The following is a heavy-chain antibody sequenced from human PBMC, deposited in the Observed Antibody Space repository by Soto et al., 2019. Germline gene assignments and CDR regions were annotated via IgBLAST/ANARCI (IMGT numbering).Heavy chain of an antibody. CDR1: GGSIGGSNYF. V-gene: IGHV4-39*01. D-gene: IGHD6-19*01. CDR2: IYSSGST. J-gene: IGHJ4*02. Sequence: PSETLSPTCTVSGGSIGGSNYFWGWIRQSPGTGLEWLGTIYSSGSTYYNPSLKSRITMSLDTSKNQFSLNLSSVTAADTAVYYCASPRRGQWLIYWGQGTLVTVSS. CDR3: ASPRRGQWLIY.